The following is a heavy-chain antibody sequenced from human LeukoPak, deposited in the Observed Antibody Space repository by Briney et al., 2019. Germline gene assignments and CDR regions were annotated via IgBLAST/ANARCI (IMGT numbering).Heavy chain of an antibody. CDR2: ISGSGGST. CDR3: AKDGGDIVVVPAAVNWFDP. J-gene: IGHJ5*02. CDR1: GFTFSSYA. D-gene: IGHD2-2*01. Sequence: GGSLRLSCAASGFTFSSYAMSWVRQAPGKGLEWVSAISGSGGSTYYADSVKNRFTISRDNSKNTLYLQMNSLRAEDTAVYYCAKDGGDIVVVPAAVNWFDPWGQGTLVTVSS. V-gene: IGHV3-23*01.